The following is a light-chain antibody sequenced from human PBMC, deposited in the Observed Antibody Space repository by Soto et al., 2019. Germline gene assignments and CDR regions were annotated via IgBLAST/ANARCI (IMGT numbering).Light chain of an antibody. CDR2: DAS. V-gene: IGKV1-5*01. CDR3: QQYNSYWGT. Sequence: STLSASVGDRVTITCRASQSISNWLAWYQQKQGKAPKLLIYDASSLESGVPSRFSGSGSGTEFTLTISSLQPDDFATYYCQQYNSYWGTFGQGTKVDIK. J-gene: IGKJ1*01. CDR1: QSISNW.